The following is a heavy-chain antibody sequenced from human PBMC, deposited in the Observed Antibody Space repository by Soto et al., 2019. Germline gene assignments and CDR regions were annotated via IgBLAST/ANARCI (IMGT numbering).Heavy chain of an antibody. V-gene: IGHV4-59*08. CDR1: GGYISSYY. CDR2: IYYSGST. CDR3: ARGVLRNWNYYYMDV. D-gene: IGHD1-1*01. J-gene: IGHJ6*03. Sequence: SETLSLTCTVSGGYISSYYWSWIRQPPGKGLEWIGYIYYSGSTNYNPSLKSRVTISVDTSKNQFSLKLSSVTAADTAVYYCARGVLRNWNYYYMDVWGKGTTVTVSS.